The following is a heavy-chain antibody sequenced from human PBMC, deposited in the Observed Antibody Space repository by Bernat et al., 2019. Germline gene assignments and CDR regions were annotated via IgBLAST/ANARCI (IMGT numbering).Heavy chain of an antibody. D-gene: IGHD3-10*01. CDR3: ARWNVEFGELSDY. CDR2: IYYSGST. Sequence: QLQLQESGPGLVKPSETLSLTCTVSGGSISSSSYYWGWIRQPPGKGLEWIGSIYYSGSTYYNPSLKSRVTISVDTSKNQFSLKLSSVTAADTAVYYCARWNVEFGELSDYWGQGTLVTVSS. V-gene: IGHV4-39*01. J-gene: IGHJ4*02. CDR1: GGSISSSSYY.